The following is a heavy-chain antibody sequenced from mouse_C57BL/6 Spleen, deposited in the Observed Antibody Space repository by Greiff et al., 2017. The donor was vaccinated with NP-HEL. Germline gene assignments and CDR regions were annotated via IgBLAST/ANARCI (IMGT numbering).Heavy chain of an antibody. D-gene: IGHD4-1*01. J-gene: IGHJ4*01. V-gene: IGHV1-82*01. Sequence: VQLQQSGPELVKPGASVKISCKASGYAFSSSWMNWVKQRPGKGLEWIGRIYPGDGDTNYNGKFKGKATLTADKSSSTAYMQLSSLTSEDSAVYFCVPLDAMDYWGQGTSVTVSS. CDR2: IYPGDGDT. CDR1: GYAFSSSW. CDR3: VPLDAMDY.